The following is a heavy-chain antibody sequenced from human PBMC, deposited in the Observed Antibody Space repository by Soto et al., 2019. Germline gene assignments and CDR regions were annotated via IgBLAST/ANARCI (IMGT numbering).Heavy chain of an antibody. V-gene: IGHV4-59*01. CDR2: IYYSGST. D-gene: IGHD3-3*01. CDR1: GGSLSSYY. Sequence: SSETLSLTCTVSGGSLSSYYWTWIRQPPGKGLEWIGYIYYSGSTDYNPSLKSRVTISVATSKNQFSLKLSSVTAADTAVYYCASRTIFGSLDPWGQGTLVTVSS. CDR3: ASRTIFGSLDP. J-gene: IGHJ5*02.